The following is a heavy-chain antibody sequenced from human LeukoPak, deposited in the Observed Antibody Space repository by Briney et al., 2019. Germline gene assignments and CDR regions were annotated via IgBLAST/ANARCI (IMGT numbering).Heavy chain of an antibody. CDR1: GFTFSSYA. D-gene: IGHD3-3*01. Sequence: PGGSLRLSCAAPGFTFSSYAMNWVRQAPGKGLEWVSTVSDSGSSTYYADSAKGRFTISRDNSKNTLYLQMNSLRAEDTAVYYCAKGWSVYFDYWGQGTLVTVSS. J-gene: IGHJ4*02. V-gene: IGHV3-23*01. CDR3: AKGWSVYFDY. CDR2: VSDSGSST.